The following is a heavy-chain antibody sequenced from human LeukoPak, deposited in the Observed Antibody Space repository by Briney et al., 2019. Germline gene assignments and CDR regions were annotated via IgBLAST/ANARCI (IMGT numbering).Heavy chain of an antibody. CDR1: GFTFSSYS. D-gene: IGHD1-26*01. CDR3: ARDISDWRGSYRPFDY. V-gene: IGHV3-21*01. CDR2: ISSSSSYI. J-gene: IGHJ4*02. Sequence: PGGSLRLSCAASGFTFSSYSMNWVRQAPGKGLEWVSSISSSSSYIYYADSVKGRFTISRDNAKNSSYLQRNGLRAEDTAVYYCARDISDWRGSYRPFDYWGQGTLVTVSS.